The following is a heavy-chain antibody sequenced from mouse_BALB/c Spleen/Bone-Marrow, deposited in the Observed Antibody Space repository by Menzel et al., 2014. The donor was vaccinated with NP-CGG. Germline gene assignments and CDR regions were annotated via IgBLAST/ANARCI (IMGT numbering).Heavy chain of an antibody. Sequence: EVQLQQSGGGLVQPGGSLKLSCAASGFDLSRYWMSWVRQAPGKGLEWIGEINPDSSTINYTPSLKDKFIISRDNAKNTLYLQKSKVRSEDTALYYCTRLHYYGYSAYWGQGTLVTVST. CDR3: TRLHYYGYSAY. V-gene: IGHV4-1*02. CDR1: GFDLSRYW. J-gene: IGHJ3*01. CDR2: INPDSSTI. D-gene: IGHD1-2*01.